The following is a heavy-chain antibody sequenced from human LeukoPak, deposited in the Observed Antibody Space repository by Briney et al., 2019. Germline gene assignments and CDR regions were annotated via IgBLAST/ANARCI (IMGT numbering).Heavy chain of an antibody. CDR2: MNPNSGNT. J-gene: IGHJ6*02. D-gene: IGHD3-16*01. CDR3: ASFWGNQDAPGYGMDV. CDR1: GYTFTSYD. Sequence: ASVKVSCKASGYTFTSYDINWVRQATGQGLEWMGWMNPNSGNTGYAQKFQGRVTMTRNTPISTAYMELSSLRSEDTAVYYCASFWGNQDAPGYGMDVWGQGTTVTVSS. V-gene: IGHV1-8*01.